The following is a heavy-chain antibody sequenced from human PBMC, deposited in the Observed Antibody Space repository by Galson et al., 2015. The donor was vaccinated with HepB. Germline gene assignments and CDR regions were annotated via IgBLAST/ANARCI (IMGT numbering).Heavy chain of an antibody. CDR2: IYPDDSDT. J-gene: IGHJ6*02. Sequence: QSGAEVKKPGESLKISCTGSGYIFTSYWIGWVRQMPGKGLEWMGIIYPDDSDTRYSPSFQGRVTISADKSISTAYLQWSSLKASDTAMYYCARILRVGDILTGLFGMDVWGQGTTVTVSS. CDR1: GYIFTSYW. V-gene: IGHV5-51*01. D-gene: IGHD3-9*01. CDR3: ARILRVGDILTGLFGMDV.